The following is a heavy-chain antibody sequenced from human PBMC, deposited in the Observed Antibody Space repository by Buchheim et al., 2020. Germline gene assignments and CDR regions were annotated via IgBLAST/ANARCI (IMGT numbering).Heavy chain of an antibody. V-gene: IGHV3-23*01. Sequence: EVQLLESGGGSVQPGGSLRLSCAASGFTFTNYAMSWVRQAPGKGLEWVSGFSDSGGSTYYADSVKGRFTISRENSQNMFYLQMSSLRADDTAIYYCAKGPYGDNARLSRYFDYWGQGTL. J-gene: IGHJ4*02. CDR2: FSDSGGST. D-gene: IGHD4-17*01. CDR3: AKGPYGDNARLSRYFDY. CDR1: GFTFTNYA.